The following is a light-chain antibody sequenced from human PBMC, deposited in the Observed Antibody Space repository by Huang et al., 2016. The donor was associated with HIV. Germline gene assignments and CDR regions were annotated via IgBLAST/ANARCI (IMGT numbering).Light chain of an antibody. CDR1: QRIAGW. V-gene: IGKV1-12*01. CDR3: QQANSFPIT. J-gene: IGKJ5*01. Sequence: DIQMTQSPSSVSASVGDRVTIPCRASQRIAGWLALYQLKPGKAPKLLISAASSLQSGVPSRFSGSGSGTDFTLTISSLQPDDFATYYCQQANSFPITFGQGTRLEIK. CDR2: AAS.